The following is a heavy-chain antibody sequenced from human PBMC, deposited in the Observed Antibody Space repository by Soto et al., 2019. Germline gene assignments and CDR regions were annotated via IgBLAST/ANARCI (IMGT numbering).Heavy chain of an antibody. Sequence: QVQLQESGPGLVKPSQTLSLTCTVSGGSISSGDYYWSWIRQPPGKGLEWIGYIYYSGSTYYNPSLKTRVTSTVHTSQNQCSPQLSAVTAADTAVYYCARELRLVVAATPVEYWCQGPLVTVSS. CDR1: GGSISSGDYY. CDR3: ARELRLVVAATPVEY. D-gene: IGHD2-15*01. CDR2: IYYSGST. J-gene: IGHJ4*02. V-gene: IGHV4-30-4*01.